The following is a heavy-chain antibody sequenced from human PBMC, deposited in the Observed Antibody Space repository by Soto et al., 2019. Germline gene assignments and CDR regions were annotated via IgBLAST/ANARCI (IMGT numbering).Heavy chain of an antibody. J-gene: IGHJ4*02. Sequence: PGGSLRLSCAASGFTFSSYGMHWVRQAPGKGLEWVAVISYDGSNKYYADSVKGRFTISRDNSRNTLYLQMNSLRAEDTAVYYCVALMTTVTNFDYWGQGTLVTVSS. CDR2: ISYDGSNK. CDR1: GFTFSSYG. CDR3: VALMTTVTNFDY. D-gene: IGHD4-17*01. V-gene: IGHV3-30*03.